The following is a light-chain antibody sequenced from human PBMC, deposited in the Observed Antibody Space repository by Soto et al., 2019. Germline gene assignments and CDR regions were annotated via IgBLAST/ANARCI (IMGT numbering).Light chain of an antibody. CDR1: QDISNY. J-gene: IGKJ1*01. Sequence: DIQMTQSPSSLSASVGDRVTITCPASQDISNYLNWYQQKPGKAPKLLIYDASNLETGVTSRFSGSGSGTDFTFTISSLQPEEIATYYCQQYDNLSWTFGQGPKVEIK. CDR2: DAS. V-gene: IGKV1-33*01. CDR3: QQYDNLSWT.